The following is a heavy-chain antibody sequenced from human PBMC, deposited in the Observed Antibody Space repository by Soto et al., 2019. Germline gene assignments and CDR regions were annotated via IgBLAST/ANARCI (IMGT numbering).Heavy chain of an antibody. V-gene: IGHV4-59*08. J-gene: IGHJ4*02. D-gene: IGHD4-17*01. CDR2: SYYSGST. CDR3: ARHETLHGDYYY. Sequence: PSETLSLTCTVSGGSISSYYWSWIRQPPGKGLEWIGYSYYSGSTNYNPSLKSRVTISVDTSKNQFSLKLSSVTAADTAVYYCARHETLHGDYYYWGQGTLVTVSS. CDR1: GGSISSYY.